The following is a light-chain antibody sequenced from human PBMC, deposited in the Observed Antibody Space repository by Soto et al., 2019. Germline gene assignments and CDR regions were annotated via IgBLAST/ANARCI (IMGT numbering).Light chain of an antibody. J-gene: IGKJ4*01. CDR1: KRFLWSNNKNY. CDR2: WAS. CDR3: QQYYSTPLT. Sequence: VMTQSPDSLTVSLGERATINFKSSKRFLWSNNKNYLAWYQQKPGQSPKLLIYWASTRESGVPDRFSGSGSGTDFTLTISSLQAEDVAVYYCQQYYSTPLTFGGGTKVDIK. V-gene: IGKV4-1*01.